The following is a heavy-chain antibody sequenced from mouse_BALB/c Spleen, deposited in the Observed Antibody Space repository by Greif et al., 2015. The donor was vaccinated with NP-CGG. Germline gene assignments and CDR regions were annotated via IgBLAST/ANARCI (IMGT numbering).Heavy chain of an antibody. CDR2: ISCYNGAT. CDR1: GYSFTGYY. V-gene: IGHV1S34*01. Sequence: LVKTGASVKISCKASGYSFTGYYMHWVKQSHGKSLEWIGYISCYNGATSYNQKFKRKATFTVDTSSSTAYMQFNSLTSEDSAVYYCAKGGFYYGSSYEGYFDVWGAGTTVTVSS. J-gene: IGHJ1*01. CDR3: AKGGFYYGSSYEGYFDV. D-gene: IGHD1-1*01.